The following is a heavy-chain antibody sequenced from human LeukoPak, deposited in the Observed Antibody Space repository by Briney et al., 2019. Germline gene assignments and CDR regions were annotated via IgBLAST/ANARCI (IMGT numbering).Heavy chain of an antibody. Sequence: GASVKVSCKASGFTFTAYYMHWVRQAPGQGLEWMGWINPNSGGTNYAQKFQGRVTMTRDTSISTAYMELSRLRSDDTAVYYCARTYSSSWYWFDPWGQGTLVTVSS. CDR2: INPNSGGT. J-gene: IGHJ5*02. CDR1: GFTFTAYY. D-gene: IGHD6-13*01. V-gene: IGHV1-2*02. CDR3: ARTYSSSWYWFDP.